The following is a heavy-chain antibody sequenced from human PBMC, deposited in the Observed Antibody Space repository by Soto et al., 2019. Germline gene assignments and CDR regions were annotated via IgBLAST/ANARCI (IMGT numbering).Heavy chain of an antibody. Sequence: PGESLKISCKGSGYSFTSYWISWVRQMPGKGLEWMGRIDPSDSYTNYSPSFQGHVTISADKSISTAYLQWSSLKASDTAMYYCAMAYYDFWSGYYMAPDAFDIWGQGTMVTVSS. V-gene: IGHV5-10-1*01. CDR2: IDPSDSYT. CDR3: AMAYYDFWSGYYMAPDAFDI. J-gene: IGHJ3*02. CDR1: GYSFTSYW. D-gene: IGHD3-3*01.